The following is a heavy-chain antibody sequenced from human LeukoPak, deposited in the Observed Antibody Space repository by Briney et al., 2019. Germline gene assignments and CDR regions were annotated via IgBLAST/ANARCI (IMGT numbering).Heavy chain of an antibody. CDR3: ARGYYDFWSGPNDAFDI. CDR1: GGSISSYY. D-gene: IGHD3-3*01. Sequence: SETLSLTCTVSGGSISSYYWSWIRQPPGKGLEWIGYIYYSGSTNYNPSLKSRVTISVDTSKNQFSLKLSSVTAADTAVYYCARGYYDFWSGPNDAFDIWGQGTMVTVSS. J-gene: IGHJ3*02. CDR2: IYYSGST. V-gene: IGHV4-59*12.